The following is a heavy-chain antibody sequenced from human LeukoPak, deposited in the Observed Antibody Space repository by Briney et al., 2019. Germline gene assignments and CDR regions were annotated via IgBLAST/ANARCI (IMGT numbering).Heavy chain of an antibody. D-gene: IGHD1-26*01. J-gene: IGHJ4*02. V-gene: IGHV1-8*01. Sequence: APVTVSCKASGYTFASYDINWVRQATGQGLEWMGWMNPNSGNTGHAQKFQGRVNMTRNTSISTAYMEPSSLRSEDTAVYYCAAIVGATFYYWGQGTLVTVSS. CDR1: GYTFASYD. CDR3: AAIVGATFYY. CDR2: MNPNSGNT.